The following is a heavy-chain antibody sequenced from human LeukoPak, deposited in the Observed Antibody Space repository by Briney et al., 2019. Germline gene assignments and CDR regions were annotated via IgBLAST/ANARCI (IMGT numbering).Heavy chain of an antibody. J-gene: IGHJ4*02. CDR1: GFTFSSYA. CDR3: AKGGYCSSTSCPQGY. D-gene: IGHD2-2*01. V-gene: IGHV3-23*01. Sequence: PGGSLRLSCAASGFTFSSYAMSWVRQAPGRGLEWVSGISGSGGSTYYADSVKGRFTISRDNSKNTLYVQMNSLRAEDTALYYCAKGGYCSSTSCPQGYWGQGILVTVSS. CDR2: ISGSGGST.